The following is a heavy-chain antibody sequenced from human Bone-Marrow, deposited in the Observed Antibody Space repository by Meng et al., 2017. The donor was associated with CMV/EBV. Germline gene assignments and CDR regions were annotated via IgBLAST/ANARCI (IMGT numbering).Heavy chain of an antibody. CDR2: ISGSGGST. Sequence: GESLKLSCAAPGVTFSSYAMSWVRQAPGKGLEWVSAISGSGGSTYYADSVKGRFTISRDNSKNTLYLQMNSLRAEDTAVYYCAKDWEVGATNYYYGMDVWGQGTTVTVSS. CDR3: AKDWEVGATNYYYGMDV. CDR1: GVTFSSYA. D-gene: IGHD1-26*01. J-gene: IGHJ6*02. V-gene: IGHV3-23*01.